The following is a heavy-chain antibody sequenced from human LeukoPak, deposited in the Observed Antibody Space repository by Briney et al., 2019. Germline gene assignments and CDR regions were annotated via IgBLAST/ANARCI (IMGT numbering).Heavy chain of an antibody. J-gene: IGHJ3*02. CDR1: GDSVSSNSAS. CDR3: VRAGDHVTYGGVDI. CDR2: TYYRSKWYN. V-gene: IGHV6-1*01. Sequence: SQTLSLTCAISGDSVSSNSASWNWIRQSPSRGLEWLGRTYYRSKWYNDNAVSVKSRITINPDTSKTQFSLQLNSVNPEDTAVYYCVRAGDHVTYGGVDIWGLGTMVTVSS. D-gene: IGHD4-23*01.